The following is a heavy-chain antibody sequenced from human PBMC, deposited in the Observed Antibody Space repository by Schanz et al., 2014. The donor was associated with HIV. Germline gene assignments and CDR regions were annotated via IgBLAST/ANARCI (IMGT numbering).Heavy chain of an antibody. D-gene: IGHD1-1*01. Sequence: QVQPVQSGAEVKKPGSSVKVACKASGGTSSIYAISWVRQAPGQGLEWMGGIIPLSGTPFYAQKFQGRVAITADKSTGTVYMDLGSLTSEDTAVYFCARDIKYDDPFQYGMDVWGQGTTVSVSS. J-gene: IGHJ6*02. CDR2: IIPLSGTP. V-gene: IGHV1-69*06. CDR1: GGTSSIYA. CDR3: ARDIKYDDPFQYGMDV.